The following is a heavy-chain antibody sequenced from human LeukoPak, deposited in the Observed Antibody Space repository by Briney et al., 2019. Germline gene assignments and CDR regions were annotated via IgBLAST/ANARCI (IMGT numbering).Heavy chain of an antibody. D-gene: IGHD3-10*01. CDR2: ISAYNGNT. J-gene: IGHJ3*02. CDR3: ARSWFGEYGGGAFDI. Sequence: ASVKVSCKASGYTFTSYGISWVRQAPGQGLEWMGWISAYNGNTNYAQKFQGRVTMTRDTSISTAYMELSRLRSDDTAVFYCARSWFGEYGGGAFDIWGQGTMVTVSS. CDR1: GYTFTSYG. V-gene: IGHV1-18*01.